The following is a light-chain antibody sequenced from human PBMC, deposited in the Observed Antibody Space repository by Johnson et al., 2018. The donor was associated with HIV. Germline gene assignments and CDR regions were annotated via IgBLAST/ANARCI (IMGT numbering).Light chain of an antibody. J-gene: IGLJ1*01. CDR1: SFNIGNHY. CDR3: GTWDSSLSAGV. CDR2: DNN. Sequence: QSVLTQPPSVSAAPGQKVTISCSGSSFNIGNHYVSWFQQLPGTAPKLLIYDNNKRPSGIPDRFPGPNSGTSATLGIPGLPPGDEVDYYCGTWDSSLSAGVFGTGTKVTVL. V-gene: IGLV1-51*01.